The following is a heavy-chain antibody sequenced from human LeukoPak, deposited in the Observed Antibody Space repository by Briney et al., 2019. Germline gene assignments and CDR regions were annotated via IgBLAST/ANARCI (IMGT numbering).Heavy chain of an antibody. CDR2: IYTSGST. D-gene: IGHD2-2*01. CDR1: GGSISSGSYY. CDR3: ARDSLLPSAMGYYYMDV. V-gene: IGHV4-61*02. J-gene: IGHJ6*03. Sequence: SETLSLTCTVSGGSISSGSYYWSWIRQPAGKGLEWIGRIYTSGSTNHNPSLKSRVTISVDTSKNQFSLKLSSVTAAGTALYYCARDSLLPSAMGYYYMDVWGKGTTVTVSS.